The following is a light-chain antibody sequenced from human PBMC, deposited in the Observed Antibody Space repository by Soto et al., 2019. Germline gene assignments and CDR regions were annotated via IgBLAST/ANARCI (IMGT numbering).Light chain of an antibody. J-gene: IGKJ5*01. CDR3: QQRNIWPPVT. V-gene: IGKV3-11*01. CDR2: GAF. Sequence: EVVLTQSTATLSLSPGERATLSCRASPSVPNYLAWYQQKPGQAPRLLIYGAFNRATGIPARFSGSGSGADFTLTISSLEPEDFAVYYCQQRNIWPPVTFGQGTRLAIK. CDR1: PSVPNY.